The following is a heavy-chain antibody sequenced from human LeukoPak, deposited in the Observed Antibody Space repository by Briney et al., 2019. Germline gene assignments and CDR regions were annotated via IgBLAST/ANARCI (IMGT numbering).Heavy chain of an antibody. Sequence: SETLSLTCTVSGXSMSNYYGSWIRQPPGKGQEWIAYIYYTGSTYYNPSLKSRVTMSVDTSKNQFSLSLSSVTAADTAIYYCARHISGAATLDWGQGTLVTVSS. CDR1: GXSMSNYY. V-gene: IGHV4-59*08. CDR3: ARHISGAATLD. CDR2: IYYTGST. J-gene: IGHJ4*02. D-gene: IGHD3-3*02.